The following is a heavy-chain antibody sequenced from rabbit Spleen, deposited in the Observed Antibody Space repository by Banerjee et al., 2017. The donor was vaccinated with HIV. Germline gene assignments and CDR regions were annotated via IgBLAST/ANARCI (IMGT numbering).Heavy chain of an antibody. J-gene: IGHJ4*01. D-gene: IGHD3-1*01. V-gene: IGHV1S45*01. CDR2: IYANSDST. CDR3: ARAANTIGYSSGL. CDR1: GFAFNSVYD. Sequence: QEQLVESGGGLVQPEGSLTLTCTASGFAFNSVYDMCWVRQAPGKGLEWIGYIYANSDSTNYATWAKGRFPISKVSSTTVTLQMTSLTVADTATYWCARAANTIGYSSGLWGPGTLVTVS.